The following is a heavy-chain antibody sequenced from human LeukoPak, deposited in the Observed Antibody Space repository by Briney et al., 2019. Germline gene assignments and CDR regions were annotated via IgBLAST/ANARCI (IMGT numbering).Heavy chain of an antibody. CDR1: GFTFSSYA. J-gene: IGHJ4*02. D-gene: IGHD3-10*01. CDR2: LSGSGGTP. V-gene: IGHV3-23*01. Sequence: PGGSLRLSCAASGFTFSSYAMSWVRQAPGKGLEGVTALSGSGGTPYYADSVKGRFTISRDNSNNRLYLQMNSLRAEDTALYYCAKTSESRLYYGSGSYLTNWGQGTLVTVSS. CDR3: AKTSESRLYYGSGSYLTN.